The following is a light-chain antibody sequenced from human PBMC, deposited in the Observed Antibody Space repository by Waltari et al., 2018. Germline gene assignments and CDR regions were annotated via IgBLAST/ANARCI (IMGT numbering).Light chain of an antibody. CDR1: SLRNYY. CDR2: REN. Sequence: SSELTQDPAVSVALGQTVRITCQGDSLRNYYANWYQQKPGQAPVLVIYRENNRPSGIPDRFSDSTSGDTASLTITGAQAEDEADYYCNSRDSSGNRYVFGTGTKVTVL. J-gene: IGLJ1*01. V-gene: IGLV3-19*01. CDR3: NSRDSSGNRYV.